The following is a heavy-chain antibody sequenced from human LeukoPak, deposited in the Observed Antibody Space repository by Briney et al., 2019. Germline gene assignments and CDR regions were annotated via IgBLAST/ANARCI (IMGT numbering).Heavy chain of an antibody. J-gene: IGHJ3*02. CDR1: GGSISSSNW. CDR2: IYHSGST. D-gene: IGHD3-9*01. CDR3: ARLPGGYFDWHDAFDI. Sequence: SETLSLTCAVSGGSISSSNWWSWVRQPPGKGLEWIGEIYHSGSTNYNPSLKSRVTISVDTSKNQFSLKPSSVTAADTAVYYCARLPGGYFDWHDAFDIWGQGTMVTVSS. V-gene: IGHV4-4*02.